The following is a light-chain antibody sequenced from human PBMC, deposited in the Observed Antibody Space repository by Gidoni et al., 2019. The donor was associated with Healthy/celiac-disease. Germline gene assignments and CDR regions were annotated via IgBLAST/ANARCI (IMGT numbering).Light chain of an antibody. CDR3: QQYYSTPRT. J-gene: IGKJ1*01. V-gene: IGKV4-1*01. Sequence: DIGITPSPGLPAGSLGERATLNCKSSQSVLYSSNNKNYLAWYQQKPGQPPKLLIYWASTRESGVPDRFSGSGSGTDFTLTISSLQAEDVAVYYCQQYYSTPRTFGQGTKVEIK. CDR2: WAS. CDR1: QSVLYSSNNKNY.